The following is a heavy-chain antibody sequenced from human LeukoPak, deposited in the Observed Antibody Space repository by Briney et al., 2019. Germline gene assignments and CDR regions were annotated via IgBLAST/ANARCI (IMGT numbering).Heavy chain of an antibody. V-gene: IGHV4-38-2*02. CDR2: IHHTGNT. CDR1: GSSLTTYTH. Sequence: PSETLSLTCTVSGSSLTTYTHWGWIRPSPGKGLEWIASIHHTGNTYYNPSLESRVTISIDTSKNQFSLEVRSVTAADTAFYFCVNSKSNYEAVSWGPGTLVTVSS. D-gene: IGHD3-22*01. CDR3: VNSKSNYEAVS. J-gene: IGHJ5*02.